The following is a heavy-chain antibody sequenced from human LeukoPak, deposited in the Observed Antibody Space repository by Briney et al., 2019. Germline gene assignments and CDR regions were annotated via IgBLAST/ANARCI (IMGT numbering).Heavy chain of an antibody. V-gene: IGHV1-18*01. D-gene: IGHD2-2*01. CDR3: ARDNAQLVPAATLPYGASFDY. CDR2: ISAYNGNT. J-gene: IGHJ4*02. Sequence: ASVKVSCKASGYTFTSYGISWVRQAPGQGLEWMGWISAYNGNTNYAQKLQGRVTMTTDTSTSTAYMELRSLRSDDTAVYYCARDNAQLVPAATLPYGASFDYWGQGTLVTVSS. CDR1: GYTFTSYG.